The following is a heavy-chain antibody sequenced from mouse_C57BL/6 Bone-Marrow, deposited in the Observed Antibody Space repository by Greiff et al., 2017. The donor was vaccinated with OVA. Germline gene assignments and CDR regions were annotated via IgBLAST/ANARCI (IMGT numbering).Heavy chain of an antibody. Sequence: QVQLQQSGPELVKPGASVKISCKASGYAFSSSWMNWVKQRPGKGLEWIGRIYPGDGDTNYNGKFKGKATLTADKSSSTDYMQLSSLTSEDSAVYFCSRASNYVGRAMDYWGQGTSVTVSS. V-gene: IGHV1-82*01. CDR2: IYPGDGDT. D-gene: IGHD2-5*01. J-gene: IGHJ4*01. CDR3: SRASNYVGRAMDY. CDR1: GYAFSSSW.